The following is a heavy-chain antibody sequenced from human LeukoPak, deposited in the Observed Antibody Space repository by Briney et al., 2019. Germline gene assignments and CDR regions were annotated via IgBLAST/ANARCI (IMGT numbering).Heavy chain of an antibody. J-gene: IGHJ4*02. V-gene: IGHV4-59*01. CDR1: GGSISSYY. CDR2: IHYSGTT. D-gene: IGHD1-26*01. Sequence: SETLSLTCTVSGGSISSYYWSWIRQPPGKGLEWIAYIHYSGTTNYNPSLKSRVTISIDASKNQFSLKMSSVTAADTAVYYCARAGASAEFGYWGQGSLVTVSS. CDR3: ARAGASAEFGY.